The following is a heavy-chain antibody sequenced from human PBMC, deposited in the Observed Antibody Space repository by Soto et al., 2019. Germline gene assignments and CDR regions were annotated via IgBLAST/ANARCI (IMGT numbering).Heavy chain of an antibody. CDR3: ARLDYDILTVSKLSPPPYFDY. J-gene: IGHJ4*02. CDR1: GGSISSYY. V-gene: IGHV4-59*01. D-gene: IGHD3-9*01. Sequence: SETLSLTCTVSGGSISSYYWSWIRQPPGKGLEWIGYIYYSGSTNYNPSLKSRVTISVDTSKNQFSLKLSSVTAADTAVYYCARLDYDILTVSKLSPPPYFDYWGQGTLVTVSS. CDR2: IYYSGST.